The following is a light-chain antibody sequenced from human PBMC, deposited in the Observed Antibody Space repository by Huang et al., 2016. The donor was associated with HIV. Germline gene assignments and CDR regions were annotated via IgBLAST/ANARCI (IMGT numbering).Light chain of an antibody. CDR3: QQLSSYPLT. J-gene: IGKJ4*01. Sequence: IQLTQSPSSLSASVGDRVTITCRASQGISSYLAWYQQKPGKAPKLLIYAASTLKSGVPSRLSGSGSGTDFTLTISSLQPEDFATYYCQQLSSYPLTFGGGTKVEIK. CDR2: AAS. V-gene: IGKV1-9*01. CDR1: QGISSY.